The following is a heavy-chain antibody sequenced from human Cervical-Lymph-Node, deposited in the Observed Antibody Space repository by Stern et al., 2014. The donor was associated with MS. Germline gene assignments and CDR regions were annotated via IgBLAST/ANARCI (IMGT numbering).Heavy chain of an antibody. D-gene: IGHD3-22*01. V-gene: IGHV3-53*01. CDR3: ARDFYDSRGYSH. J-gene: IGHJ4*02. Sequence: EVQLVESGGGLIQPGGSLRLSCAVSGYSVSTNYMSWIRQAPGKGLEWVAVIYSGGSTYHADSVRGGFTISRDNASNTPSFLMVSLRAEDTAVYYCARDFYDSRGYSHWGQGTLVTVSS. CDR2: IYSGGST. CDR1: GYSVSTNY.